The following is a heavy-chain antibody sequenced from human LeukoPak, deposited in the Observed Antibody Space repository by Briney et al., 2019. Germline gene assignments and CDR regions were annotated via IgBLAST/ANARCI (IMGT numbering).Heavy chain of an antibody. Sequence: GGSLRLSCAASGFTFSSSAMSWVRQAPGKGLKWVSGISTSGGSTYYSDSVKGRFTISRDNSKNTLYLQMNSLRAEDTAVYYCAKDTHSEYYDSSGYYWNAFDIWGQGTMVTVSS. CDR3: AKDTHSEYYDSSGYYWNAFDI. CDR1: GFTFSSSA. D-gene: IGHD3-22*01. J-gene: IGHJ3*02. V-gene: IGHV3-23*01. CDR2: ISTSGGST.